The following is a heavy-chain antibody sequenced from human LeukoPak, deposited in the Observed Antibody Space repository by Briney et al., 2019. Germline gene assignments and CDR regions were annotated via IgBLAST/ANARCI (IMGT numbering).Heavy chain of an antibody. CDR1: GFTFSSYD. CDR2: IGTAGEI. J-gene: IGHJ4*02. D-gene: IGHD6-19*01. V-gene: IGHV3-13*01. CDR3: ATSGIAVKNDY. Sequence: GGSLRLSCAASGFTFSSYDIHWVRQATGKGLEWVSGIGTAGEIYYPGSVKGRFTISRENAKNSLYLQMNSLRAGDTAVYYCATSGIAVKNDYWGQGTLVTVSS.